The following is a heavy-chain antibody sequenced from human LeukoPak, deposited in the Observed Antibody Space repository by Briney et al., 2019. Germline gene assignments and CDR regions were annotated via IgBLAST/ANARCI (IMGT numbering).Heavy chain of an antibody. CDR3: ARLNSGSGYLNWFDP. V-gene: IGHV3-7*01. J-gene: IGHJ5*02. CDR2: IKQDGSEK. Sequence: GGSLRLSCAASGFTFSSYWMSWVRQAPGKGLEGVANIKQDGSEKYYVDSVKGRFTISRDNAKNSLYLQMNSLRAEDTAVYYCARLNSGSGYLNWFDPWGQGTLVTVSS. CDR1: GFTFSSYW. D-gene: IGHD3-22*01.